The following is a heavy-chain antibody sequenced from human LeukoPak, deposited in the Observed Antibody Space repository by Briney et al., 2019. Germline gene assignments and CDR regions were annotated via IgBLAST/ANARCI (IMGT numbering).Heavy chain of an antibody. CDR2: INPNSGDT. CDR1: GYTFTDYY. D-gene: IGHD5-12*01. Sequence: ASVKVSCKASGYTFTDYYMHWVRQAPGQGLEWMGRINPNSGDTTYTEKFQGRVTMTRDTSISTAYMELSRLRSDDTAVYYCARAENRGYKVQVTVFDPWGQGTLVTVSS. CDR3: ARAENRGYKVQVTVFDP. V-gene: IGHV1-2*06. J-gene: IGHJ5*02.